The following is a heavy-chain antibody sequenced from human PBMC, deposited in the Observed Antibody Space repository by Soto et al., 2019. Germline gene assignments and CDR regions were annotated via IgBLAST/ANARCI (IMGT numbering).Heavy chain of an antibody. D-gene: IGHD5-12*01. Sequence: QVQLVQSGAEVKKPGSSVKVSCKASGGTFSSYAISWVRQAPGQGLEWMGGIIPIFGTANYAQKFQGRVTITADESTSTVYMELSSLRSEDTAVYYCAREPRKWLLTGGVEVGFDPWGQGTLVTVAS. V-gene: IGHV1-69*01. J-gene: IGHJ5*02. CDR3: AREPRKWLLTGGVEVGFDP. CDR2: IIPIFGTA. CDR1: GGTFSSYA.